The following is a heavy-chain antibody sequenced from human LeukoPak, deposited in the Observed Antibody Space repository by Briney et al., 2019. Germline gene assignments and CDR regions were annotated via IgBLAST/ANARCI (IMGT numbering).Heavy chain of an antibody. V-gene: IGHV4-34*01. J-gene: IGHJ6*03. CDR1: GESFSGYY. Sequence: SETLSLTCAVYGESFSGYYWSWIRQPPGKGLEWIGEINPGGSTNYSPSLRSRVTISVDTSKNQFSLKVRSVTAADTAMYYCASLGYCTNGVCYGYYYMDVWGKGTTVTVSS. D-gene: IGHD2-8*01. CDR3: ASLGYCTNGVCYGYYYMDV. CDR2: INPGGST.